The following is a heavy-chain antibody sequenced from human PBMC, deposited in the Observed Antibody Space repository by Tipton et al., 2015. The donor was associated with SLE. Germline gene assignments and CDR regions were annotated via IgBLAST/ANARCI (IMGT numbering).Heavy chain of an antibody. J-gene: IGHJ5*02. CDR2: IYYRGST. D-gene: IGHD3-3*01. CDR1: GGSISSYY. V-gene: IGHV4-59*08. Sequence: TLSLTCTVSGGSISSYYWSWIRQPPGKGLEWSGYIYYRGSTNYNPSLKNRLTISVDTSKNPFSRKLTTVTAADTAVYYCARHPDFWSGQRWFGLWGQGTLVTVSS. CDR3: ARHPDFWSGQRWFGL.